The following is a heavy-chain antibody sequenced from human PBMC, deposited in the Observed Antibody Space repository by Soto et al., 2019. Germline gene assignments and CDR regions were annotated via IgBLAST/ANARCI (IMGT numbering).Heavy chain of an antibody. D-gene: IGHD5-18*01. CDR2: IIPIFGTA. Sequence: GASVKVSCKASGGTFSSYAISWVRQAPGQGLEWMGGIIPIFGTANYAQKFQGRVTITADESTSTADMERSSLRSADTAVYYCATDRGVDTAMVATPANFDSWGQGTLVTVAS. CDR3: ATDRGVDTAMVATPANFDS. V-gene: IGHV1-69*13. CDR1: GGTFSSYA. J-gene: IGHJ4*02.